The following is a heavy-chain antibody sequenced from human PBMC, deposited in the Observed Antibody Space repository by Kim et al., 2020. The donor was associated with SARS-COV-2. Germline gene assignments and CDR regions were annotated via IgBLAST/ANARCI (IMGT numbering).Heavy chain of an antibody. CDR1: GFTFSSYG. CDR3: AKDLILRYSSGWKYYYYGMAG. J-gene: IGHJ6*02. D-gene: IGHD6-19*01. Sequence: GGSLRLSCAASGFTFSSYGMHWVRQAPGKGLEWVAVISYDGSNKDYADSVKGRFTISRDKSKNTLYLQMNSLRAEDTAVYYCAKDLILRYSSGWKYYYYGMAGWGPATTVTVPS. CDR2: ISYDGSNK. V-gene: IGHV3-30*18.